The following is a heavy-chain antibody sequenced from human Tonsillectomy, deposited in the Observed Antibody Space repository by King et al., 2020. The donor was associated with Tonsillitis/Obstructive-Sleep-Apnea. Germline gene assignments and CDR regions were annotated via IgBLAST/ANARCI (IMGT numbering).Heavy chain of an antibody. Sequence: VQLVESGGGLVKPGGSLRLSCAASGFTFSYYYMNWIRQAPGKGLEWVSYISSSSSYTNYADSVKGRFTSSRDNAKNSLYLQMNSLRAEDTALYYCARDLGIAAAGPYFDSWGQGTLVTVSS. J-gene: IGHJ4*02. CDR3: ARDLGIAAAGPYFDS. CDR2: ISSSSSYT. D-gene: IGHD6-13*01. CDR1: GFTFSYYY. V-gene: IGHV3-11*05.